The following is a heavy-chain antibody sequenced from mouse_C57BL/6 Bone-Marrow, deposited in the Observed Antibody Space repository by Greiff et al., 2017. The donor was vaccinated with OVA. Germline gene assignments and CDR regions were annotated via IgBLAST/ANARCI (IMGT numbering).Heavy chain of an antibody. D-gene: IGHD4-1*01. CDR3: ARLTRTLFAY. V-gene: IGHV5-12*01. Sequence: EVKLVESGGGLVQPGGSLKLSCAASGFTFSDYYMYWVRQTPEKRLEWVAYISNGGGSTYYPDTVKGRFTISRDNAKNTLYLQMSRLKSEDTAMYYCARLTRTLFAYWGQGTLVTVSA. J-gene: IGHJ3*01. CDR1: GFTFSDYY. CDR2: ISNGGGST.